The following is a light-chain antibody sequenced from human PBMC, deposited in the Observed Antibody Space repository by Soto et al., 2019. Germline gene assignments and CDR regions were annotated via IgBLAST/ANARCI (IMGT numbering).Light chain of an antibody. CDR3: QQYDSSLRT. V-gene: IGKV3-20*01. CDR2: GTS. CDR1: QSVRSNY. Sequence: EIVLTQSPGTLSLSPGERATLSCRASQSVRSNYLAWYQQKPGQAPRLLIYGTSSRATGSPDRFSGSGSGTDFTLTISRLEPEDFAVYYFQQYDSSLRTFGQGTKVEIK. J-gene: IGKJ1*01.